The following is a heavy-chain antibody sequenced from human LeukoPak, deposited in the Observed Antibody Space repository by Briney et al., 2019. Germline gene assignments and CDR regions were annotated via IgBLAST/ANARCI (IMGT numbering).Heavy chain of an antibody. V-gene: IGHV3-73*01. D-gene: IGHD1-26*01. CDR1: GFIFSDSP. CDR3: ARINPSTDTYYDGFDI. CDR2: ARRKINNYAT. J-gene: IGHJ3*02. Sequence: PGRSLRLSCAVSGFIFSDSPMHWVRQASGKGLEWVGRARRKINNYATTYSASVEGRFTISRDDSKNMAYLQMNNLETEDTAVYYCARINPSTDTYYDGFDIWGQGTMVTVSS.